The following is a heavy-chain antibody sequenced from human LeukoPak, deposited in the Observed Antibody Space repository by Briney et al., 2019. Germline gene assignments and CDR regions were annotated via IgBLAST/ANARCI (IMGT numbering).Heavy chain of an antibody. V-gene: IGHV3-23*01. CDR2: ISGSGGST. D-gene: IGHD3-10*01. CDR1: GFTFSSYA. J-gene: IGHJ6*02. CDR3: ATPWRVTMVRGYGMDV. Sequence: PGRSLRLSCAASGFTFSSYAMHWVRQAPGKGLEWVSAISGSGGSTYYADSVKGRFTISRDNSKNTLYLQMNGLRAEGTAVYYCATPWRVTMVRGYGMDVWGQGTTVTVSS.